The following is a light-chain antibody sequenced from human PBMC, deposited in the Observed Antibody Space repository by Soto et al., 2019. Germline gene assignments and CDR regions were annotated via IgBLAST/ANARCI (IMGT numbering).Light chain of an antibody. J-gene: IGKJ1*01. Sequence: AQSPSTLSASVGYRATITCRASQSLIRSLAWYQQKPGQAPRLFMYGASTRATGIPDRFSGSGSGTDFTLTISRLEPEDFAVYYCQQYAGSPWTFGQGTKVDIK. V-gene: IGKV3-20*01. CDR3: QQYAGSPWT. CDR2: GAS. CDR1: QSLIRS.